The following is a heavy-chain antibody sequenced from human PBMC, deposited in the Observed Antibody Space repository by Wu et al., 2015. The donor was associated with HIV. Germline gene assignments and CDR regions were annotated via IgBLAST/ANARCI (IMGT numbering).Heavy chain of an antibody. CDR3: AREDLHCSGGRCYSGHYYYGMDV. CDR2: LNPDSGDS. V-gene: IGHV1-2*02. D-gene: IGHD2-15*01. CDR1: GYTFTSYY. Sequence: QVQLVQSGAEVKNPGASVKVSCKPSGYTFTSYYIHWVRQAPGQGFEWIGWLNPDSGDSKYAQKFQGRVTMTRDTSISTAYMELSGLTSDDTAVYYCAREDLHCSGGRCYSGHYYYGMDVWGQGDHGHRLL. J-gene: IGHJ6*02.